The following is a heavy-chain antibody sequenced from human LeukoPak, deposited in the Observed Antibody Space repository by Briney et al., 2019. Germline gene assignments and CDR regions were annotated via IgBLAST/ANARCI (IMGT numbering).Heavy chain of an antibody. CDR2: INHSGST. V-gene: IGHV4-34*01. Sequence: PSETLSLTCAVYGGSFSGYYWSWIRQPPGKGLEWIGEINHSGSTNYNPSLKSRVTISVDTSKNQFSLKLSSVTAADTAVYYCARGKDYSMGLVDSWYYFDYWGQGTLVTVSS. CDR1: GGSFSGYY. D-gene: IGHD2-8*01. CDR3: ARGKDYSMGLVDSWYYFDY. J-gene: IGHJ4*02.